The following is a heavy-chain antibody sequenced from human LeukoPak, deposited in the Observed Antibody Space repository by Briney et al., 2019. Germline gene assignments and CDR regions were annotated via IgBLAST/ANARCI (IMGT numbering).Heavy chain of an antibody. J-gene: IGHJ1*01. CDR2: ISSSSRTI. CDR1: GFTFSSYS. D-gene: IGHD1-26*01. CDR3: ARDAVGATHTDYFQY. V-gene: IGHV3-48*01. Sequence: GGSLRLSCAASGFTFSSYSVNWVRQAPGKGLERVSSISSSSRTIYYADSVKGRFTISRDNAKNSLYLQMNSLRAEDTAVYYCARDAVGATHTDYFQYWGQGTLVTVSS.